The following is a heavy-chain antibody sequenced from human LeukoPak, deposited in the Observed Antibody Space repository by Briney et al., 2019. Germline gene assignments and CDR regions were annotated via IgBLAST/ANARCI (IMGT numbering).Heavy chain of an antibody. D-gene: IGHD3-16*02. Sequence: ASVKVSCKASGYTFTGHYMHWVRQAPGQGLEWMGWINPNRGGTNYVQKFQGRVTMTRDTSIGTAYMELSRLRSDDTAVYYCARDRREVSHYGVGSFKIAVKYSYYWGQGTLVTVSS. CDR3: ARDRREVSHYGVGSFKIAVKYSYY. J-gene: IGHJ4*02. V-gene: IGHV1-2*02. CDR1: GYTFTGHY. CDR2: INPNRGGT.